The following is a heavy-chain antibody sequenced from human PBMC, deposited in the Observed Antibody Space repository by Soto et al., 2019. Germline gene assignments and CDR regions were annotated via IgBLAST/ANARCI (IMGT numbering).Heavy chain of an antibody. Sequence: ASVKVSCKASGYTFTSYYMHWVRQAPGQGLEWMGIINPSGGSTSYAQKFQGRVTMTRDTSTSTVYMELGSLRSEDTAVYYCARQCIAVAGFGCVWGQGTTVTVSS. V-gene: IGHV1-46*03. CDR2: INPSGGST. CDR1: GYTFTSYY. D-gene: IGHD6-19*01. J-gene: IGHJ6*02. CDR3: ARQCIAVAGFGCV.